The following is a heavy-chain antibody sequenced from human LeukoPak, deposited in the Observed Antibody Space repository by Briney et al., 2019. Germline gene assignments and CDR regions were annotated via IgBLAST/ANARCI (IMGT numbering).Heavy chain of an antibody. CDR1: GYSLTSYW. CDR3: ARCYYGSGSYSPNWFDP. D-gene: IGHD3-10*01. Sequence: GESLKISCKGSGYSLTSYWIGWVRQMPGKGLEWMGIIYPGDSDTRYSPSFQGQVTISADKSISTAYLQWSSLKASDTAMYYCARCYYGSGSYSPNWFDPWGQGTLVTVSS. CDR2: IYPGDSDT. V-gene: IGHV5-51*01. J-gene: IGHJ5*02.